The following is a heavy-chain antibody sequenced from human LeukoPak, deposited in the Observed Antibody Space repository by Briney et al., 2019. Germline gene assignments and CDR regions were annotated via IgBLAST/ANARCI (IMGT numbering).Heavy chain of an antibody. D-gene: IGHD1-26*01. CDR3: ARLIVGATDY. Sequence: GGSLRLSCAASEFSFSSYWMSWVRQAPGKGLEWVANIKQDGSEKYYVDSVKGRFTISRDNAENSLYLQMNSLRAEDTAVYYCARLIVGATDYWGQGTLVTVSS. J-gene: IGHJ4*02. CDR1: EFSFSSYW. CDR2: IKQDGSEK. V-gene: IGHV3-7*01.